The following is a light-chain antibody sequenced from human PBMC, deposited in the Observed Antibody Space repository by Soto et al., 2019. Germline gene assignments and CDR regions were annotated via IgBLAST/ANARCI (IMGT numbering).Light chain of an antibody. CDR2: GNT. V-gene: IGLV1-40*01. Sequence: QSVLTQPPSVSGAPGQRVIISCTGSSSNLGAGYDAHWYQHVPGTAPKLLISGNTYRPSGVPDRFSGSKSGTSASLAITGLQPEDEADYYCQSYDVSMSGSRVFGGGTKVTVL. CDR1: SSNLGAGYD. J-gene: IGLJ3*02. CDR3: QSYDVSMSGSRV.